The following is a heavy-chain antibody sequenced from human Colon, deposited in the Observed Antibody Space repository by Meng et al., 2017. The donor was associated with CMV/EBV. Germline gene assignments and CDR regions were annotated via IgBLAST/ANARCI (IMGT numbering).Heavy chain of an antibody. D-gene: IGHD1-26*01. CDR3: ARGGSGSYGDYFDY. CDR1: GGSISSGGYY. CDR2: IYYSGST. Sequence: GGSISSGGYYWSWIRRHPGKCLEWIGYIYYSGSTYYNPSLKSRVTISVDTSKTQVSLKLSSVTAADTAVYYCARGGSGSYGDYFDYWGQGTLVTVSS. V-gene: IGHV4-31*02. J-gene: IGHJ4*02.